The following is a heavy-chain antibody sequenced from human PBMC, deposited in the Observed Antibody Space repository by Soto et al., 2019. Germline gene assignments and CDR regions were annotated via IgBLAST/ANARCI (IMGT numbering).Heavy chain of an antibody. V-gene: IGHV1-69*08. CDR1: GGTFSSYT. D-gene: IGHD2-15*01. Sequence: QVQLVQSGAEVKKPGSSVKVSCKASGGTFSSYTISWVRQAPGQGLEWMGRIIPILGIANYAQKFQGRVTITADKSTSTAYMELSSLRSEDTAVYYCARDRDIRAFDIWSQGTMVTVSS. CDR2: IIPILGIA. J-gene: IGHJ3*02. CDR3: ARDRDIRAFDI.